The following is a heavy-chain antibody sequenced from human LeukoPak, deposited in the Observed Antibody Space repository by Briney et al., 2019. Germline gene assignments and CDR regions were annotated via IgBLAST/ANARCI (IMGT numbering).Heavy chain of an antibody. CDR2: ISSSGSA. Sequence: SETLSLTCTVSGGSISSYYWNWIRQPTGKGLEWIGRISSSGSANYNPSLKSRVTLSVDTSRNQLSLILNSVTAADTAVFYGATEPTRTPYYYMDVWGKGTTVIVSS. J-gene: IGHJ6*03. CDR1: GGSISSYY. V-gene: IGHV4-4*07. CDR3: ATEPTRTPYYYMDV. D-gene: IGHD1-1*01.